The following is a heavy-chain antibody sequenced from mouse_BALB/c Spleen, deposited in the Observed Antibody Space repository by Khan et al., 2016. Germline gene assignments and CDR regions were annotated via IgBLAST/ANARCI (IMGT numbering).Heavy chain of an antibody. CDR1: GFTFTDYY. Sequence: EVELVESGGGLVQPGGSLRLSCATSGFTFTDYYMRWVRQPPGKALEWLGFIRNKANGYTTESSASVKGRFTISGDNSQSILYLQMNTLRAEDSATYYCAREYYGDYWGQGTTLTVSS. CDR3: AREYYGDY. CDR2: IRNKANGYTT. J-gene: IGHJ2*01. V-gene: IGHV7-3*02.